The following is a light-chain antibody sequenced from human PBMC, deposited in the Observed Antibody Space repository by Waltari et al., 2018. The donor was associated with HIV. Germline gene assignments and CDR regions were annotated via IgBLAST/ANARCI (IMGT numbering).Light chain of an antibody. CDR1: GSDFGLSNF. J-gene: IGLJ3*02. Sequence: AVTQPASVSGLPGQSTTISCTCGGSDFGLSNFVSLSQQHSGKPPKLILYDVDSRASGVSDRFSGSMSGNTASLTISGLRAEDEAHYYCASFTGDNTVMFGGGTEVTVL. V-gene: IGLV2-14*03. CDR3: ASFTGDNTVM. CDR2: DVD.